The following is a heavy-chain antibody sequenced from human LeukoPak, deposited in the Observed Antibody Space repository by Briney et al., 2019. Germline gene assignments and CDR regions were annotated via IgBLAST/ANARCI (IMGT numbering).Heavy chain of an antibody. V-gene: IGHV3-30*03. CDR3: TTVTYPDDY. Sequence: PGGSLRLSCAASGFIFKTYGMHWVRQAPGMGLEWVALISYDGSNKYYADSVKDRFTISRDNSKNTLYLQMNSLRAEDTAVYSCTTVTYPDDYWGQGTLVTVSS. CDR2: ISYDGSNK. J-gene: IGHJ4*02. CDR1: GFIFKTYG. D-gene: IGHD4-17*01.